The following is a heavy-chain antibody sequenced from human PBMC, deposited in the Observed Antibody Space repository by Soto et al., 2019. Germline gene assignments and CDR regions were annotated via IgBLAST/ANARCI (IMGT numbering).Heavy chain of an antibody. D-gene: IGHD3-10*01. CDR2: IYSGGNT. J-gene: IGHJ4*02. CDR3: ARHITMDPLLVY. CDR1: GFTVSSNY. V-gene: IGHV3-53*01. Sequence: ESGGGLIQPGGSLRLSCAASGFTVSSNYMSWVRQAPGKGLEWVSVIYSGGNTYYADSVKGRFTISRDNSKNTLYLQMNSLRAEDTAVYYCARHITMDPLLVYWGQGTLVTVSS.